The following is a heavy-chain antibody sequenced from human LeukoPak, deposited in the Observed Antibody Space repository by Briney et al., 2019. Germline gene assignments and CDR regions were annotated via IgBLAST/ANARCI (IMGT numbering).Heavy chain of an antibody. CDR1: GFTFSSYS. J-gene: IGHJ5*02. D-gene: IGHD4-17*01. Sequence: GGSLRLSCVASGFTFSSYSMSWVRQAPGKGLEWVAVLSYDGSNKYYADSVKGRFTISRDNSKTTLYLQMNSLRVEDTAVYYCAGSVTSWFDPWGQGTLVTVSS. V-gene: IGHV3-30*03. CDR3: AGSVTSWFDP. CDR2: LSYDGSNK.